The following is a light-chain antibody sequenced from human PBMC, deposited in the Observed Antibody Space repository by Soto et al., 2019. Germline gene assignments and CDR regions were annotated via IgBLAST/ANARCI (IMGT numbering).Light chain of an antibody. CDR1: SGHSSYI. Sequence: QAVVTQSSSASASLGSSVKLTCTLSSGHSSYIIAWHQQQPGKAPRYLMKLEGSGSYNQGSGVPDRFAGSSSGADRYLTISNLQFEDEAEYYCETWDSNTQNWVFGGGTKLTVL. CDR2: LEGSGSY. J-gene: IGLJ3*02. CDR3: ETWDSNTQNWV. V-gene: IGLV4-60*02.